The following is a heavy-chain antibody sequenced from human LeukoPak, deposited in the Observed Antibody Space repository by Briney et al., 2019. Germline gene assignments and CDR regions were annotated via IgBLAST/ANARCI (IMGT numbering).Heavy chain of an antibody. D-gene: IGHD3-22*01. CDR2: IKQDGSEK. CDR3: ARGRMLYYYDSSGYPSDY. J-gene: IGHJ4*02. V-gene: IGHV3-7*04. CDR1: GFTFSSYW. Sequence: GGSLRLSCAASGFTFSSYWMNWVRQAPGKGLEWVANIKQDGSEKYYVDSVKGRFTISRDNAKNSLYLQMNSLRAEDTAVYYCARGRMLYYYDSSGYPSDYWGQGSLVTVSS.